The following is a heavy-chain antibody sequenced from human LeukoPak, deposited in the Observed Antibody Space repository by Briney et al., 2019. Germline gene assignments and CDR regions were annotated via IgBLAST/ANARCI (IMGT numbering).Heavy chain of an antibody. Sequence: SETLSLSCTVPGGSISSYYWSWIRQPPGKGLEWIGYIYYSGSTNYNPSLKSRVTISVDTSKNQFSLKLSSVTAADTAVYYCAIVGHQEDAFDIWGQGTMVTVSS. J-gene: IGHJ3*02. CDR3: AIVGHQEDAFDI. CDR2: IYYSGST. CDR1: GGSISSYY. V-gene: IGHV4-59*01.